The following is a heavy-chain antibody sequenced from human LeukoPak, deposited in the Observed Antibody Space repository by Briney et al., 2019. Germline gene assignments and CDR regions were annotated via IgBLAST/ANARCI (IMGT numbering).Heavy chain of an antibody. CDR3: ARDSLGWRHLDY. V-gene: IGHV1-8*01. J-gene: IGHJ4*02. Sequence: ASVKVSCKASGYTFTSYDINWVRQATGQGLEWMGWMNPNSGNTGYAQKFQGRVTMTRNTSISTAYMELSSLRSEDTAVYYCARDSLGWRHLDYWGQGTLVTVSS. CDR2: MNPNSGNT. D-gene: IGHD6-19*01. CDR1: GYTFTSYD.